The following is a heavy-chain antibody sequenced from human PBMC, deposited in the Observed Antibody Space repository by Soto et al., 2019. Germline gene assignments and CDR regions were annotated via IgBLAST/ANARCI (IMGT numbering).Heavy chain of an antibody. Sequence: ASVKVSCKASGGTFSSYAISWVRQAPGQGLEWMGGIIPIFGTANYAQKFQGRVTITADESTSTAYMELSSLRSEDTAVCYCARGSCSGCSCDISGMDVWGQGTTGTVSS. CDR3: ARGSCSGCSCDISGMDV. D-gene: IGHD2-15*01. CDR1: GGTFSSYA. J-gene: IGHJ6*02. CDR2: IIPIFGTA. V-gene: IGHV1-69*13.